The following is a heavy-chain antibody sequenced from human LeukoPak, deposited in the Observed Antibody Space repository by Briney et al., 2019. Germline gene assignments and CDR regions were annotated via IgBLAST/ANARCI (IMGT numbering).Heavy chain of an antibody. J-gene: IGHJ4*02. CDR2: MNPNSGNT. CDR1: GYTFTSYD. V-gene: IGHV1-8*01. Sequence: ASVTVSCKASGYTFTSYDINWVRQATGQGLEWMGWMNPNSGNTGYAQKFQGRVTMTRNTSISTAYMELSSLRSEDTAVYYCATSYDSSGYNDYWGQGTLVTVSS. CDR3: ATSYDSSGYNDY. D-gene: IGHD3-22*01.